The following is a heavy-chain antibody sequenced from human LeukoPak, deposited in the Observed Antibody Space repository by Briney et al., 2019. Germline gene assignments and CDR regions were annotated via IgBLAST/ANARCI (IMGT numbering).Heavy chain of an antibody. V-gene: IGHV3-30-3*01. Sequence: PGRSLRLSCAASGFTLSSYAMHWVRQAPGKGLEWVAVISYDGSNKYYADSVKGRFTISRDNSKNTLYLQMNSLRAEDTAVYYCATDVIAPGFDYWGQGTLVTVSS. CDR2: ISYDGSNK. CDR3: ATDVIAPGFDY. J-gene: IGHJ4*02. CDR1: GFTLSSYA. D-gene: IGHD1-14*01.